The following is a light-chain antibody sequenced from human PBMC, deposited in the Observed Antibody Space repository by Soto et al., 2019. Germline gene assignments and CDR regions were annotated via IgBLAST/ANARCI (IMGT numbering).Light chain of an antibody. J-gene: IGLJ1*01. CDR1: SSDVGSYNL. Sequence: QSVLTQPASVSGSPGQSITISCTGTSSDVGSYNLVSWYQQHPGKAPKLMIYGVNKRPSGVSNRFSGSKSGNTASLTISGLKAEDEADYYCCSYAGISTFYVFGTGTKLTVL. CDR3: CSYAGISTFYV. CDR2: GVN. V-gene: IGLV2-23*02.